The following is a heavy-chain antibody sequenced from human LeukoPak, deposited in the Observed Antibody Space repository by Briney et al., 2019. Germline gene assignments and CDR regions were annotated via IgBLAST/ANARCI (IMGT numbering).Heavy chain of an antibody. CDR3: AKDRAAMRITMVRGVAPLY. J-gene: IGHJ4*02. V-gene: IGHV3-23*01. CDR1: GFTFSSYS. CDR2: ISGSGNGT. Sequence: GGSLRLSCEASGFTFSSYSLSWVRQAPGKGLEWVAAISGSGNGTYTVSRDSSKDTIYLEMDSLRAEDTAVYYCAKDRAAMRITMVRGVAPLYWGQGTLVTVSS. D-gene: IGHD3-10*01.